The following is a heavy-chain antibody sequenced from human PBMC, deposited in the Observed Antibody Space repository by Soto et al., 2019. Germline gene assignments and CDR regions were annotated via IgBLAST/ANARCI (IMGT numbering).Heavy chain of an antibody. V-gene: IGHV4-30-4*01. D-gene: IGHD3-22*01. CDR3: ARPSLVVTDV. CDR2: ISYSGST. CDR1: GGSISSGDYY. J-gene: IGHJ6*02. Sequence: QVQLQESGPGLVKPSQTLSLTCTVSGGSISSGDYYWSWIRQPPGKGLEWIGYISYSGSTYYKPFLKSRVTRSVETPMSHFARQLSSVTAADTGGYYGARPSLVVTDVWGQGTTVTVSS.